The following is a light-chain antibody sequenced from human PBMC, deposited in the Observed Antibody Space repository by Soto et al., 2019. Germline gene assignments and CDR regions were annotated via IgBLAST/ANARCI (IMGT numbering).Light chain of an antibody. CDR1: QSVSSR. CDR3: QQRKNWPPIT. J-gene: IGKJ5*01. V-gene: IGKV3-11*01. CDR2: GAS. Sequence: EIVLTQSPGTLSLSPGERATLSCRASQSVSSRLAWYQQRPGQAPRLLISGASSRATGIPDRFSGSGSGTVFTLTIGSLEPEDSAVYYCQQRKNWPPITFGQGTRLEIK.